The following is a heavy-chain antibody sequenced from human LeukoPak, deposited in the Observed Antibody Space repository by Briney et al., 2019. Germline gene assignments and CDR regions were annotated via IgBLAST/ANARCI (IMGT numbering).Heavy chain of an antibody. Sequence: GSLRLSCAASGFTFSSYWMSWVRQAPGKGLEWIGEINHSGSTNYNPSLKSRVTISVDTSKNQFSLKLSSVTAADTAVYYCARAIGWYQFPNWFDPWGQGTLVTVSS. CDR3: ARAIGWYQFPNWFDP. D-gene: IGHD2-15*01. J-gene: IGHJ5*02. CDR2: INHSGST. V-gene: IGHV4-34*01. CDR1: GFTFSSYW.